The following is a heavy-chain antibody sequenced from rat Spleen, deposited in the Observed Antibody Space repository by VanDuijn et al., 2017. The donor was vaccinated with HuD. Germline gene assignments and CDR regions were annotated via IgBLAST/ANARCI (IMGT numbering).Heavy chain of an antibody. V-gene: IGHV5-29*01. Sequence: EVRLVESDGGLVQPGGSLKLSCAASGFAFSDFFMAWVRQAPAKGLEWVATISSDGSTTYYRDSVKGRFTISRDNAKRTLFLQMDSLRSDETATYYCAGAGYLRDWYFDFWGPGTMVTVSP. CDR3: AGAGYLRDWYFDF. D-gene: IGHD2-2*01. CDR1: GFAFSDFF. CDR2: ISSDGSTT. J-gene: IGHJ1*01.